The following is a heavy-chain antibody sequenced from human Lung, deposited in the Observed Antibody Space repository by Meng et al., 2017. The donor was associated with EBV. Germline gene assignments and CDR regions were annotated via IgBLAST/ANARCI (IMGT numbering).Heavy chain of an antibody. D-gene: IGHD5-24*01. CDR3: ARAHGLNDY. CDR2: ISSRGGYT. CDR1: GFTFSDYY. V-gene: IGHV3-11*05. J-gene: IGHJ4*02. Sequence: GQLVESGGGLVKSVGSLRLTCVASGFTFSDYYMTWIRQAPGKGLEWLSYISSRGGYTDSADSVKGRFTISRDNAKNSVYLQMNSLRPDDTAVYYCARAHGLNDYWGLGTLVTVAS.